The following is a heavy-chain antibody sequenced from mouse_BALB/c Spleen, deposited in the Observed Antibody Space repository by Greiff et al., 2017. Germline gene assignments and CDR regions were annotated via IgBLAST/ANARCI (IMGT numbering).Heavy chain of an antibody. V-gene: IGHV5-9-3*01. CDR1: GFTFSSYA. Sequence: EVKLMESGGGLVKPGGSLKLSCAASGFTFSSYAMSWVRQTPEKRLEWVATISSGGSYTYYPDSVKGRFTISRDNAKNTLYLQMSSLRSEDTAMYYCARGGKGYAMDYWGQGTSVTVSS. CDR2: ISSGGSYT. J-gene: IGHJ4*01. CDR3: ARGGKGYAMDY.